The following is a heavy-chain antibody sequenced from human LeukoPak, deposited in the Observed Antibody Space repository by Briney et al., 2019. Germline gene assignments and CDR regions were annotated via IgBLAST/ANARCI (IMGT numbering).Heavy chain of an antibody. Sequence: PGRSLRPSCTASGFTFGDYAMTWFRQAPGKGLEWVGFIRSKAYGGTIEYAASVKGRFTISRDDSKSIAYLQMNSLKTEDTAVYYCTRERHLGGTQEFDYWGQGTLVTVSS. V-gene: IGHV3-49*03. CDR3: TRERHLGGTQEFDY. CDR1: GFTFGDYA. D-gene: IGHD1-14*01. CDR2: IRSKAYGGTI. J-gene: IGHJ4*02.